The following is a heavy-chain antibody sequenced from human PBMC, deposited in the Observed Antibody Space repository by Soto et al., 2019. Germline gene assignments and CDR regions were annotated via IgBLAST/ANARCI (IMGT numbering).Heavy chain of an antibody. CDR1: GFTFSSYA. J-gene: IGHJ4*02. D-gene: IGHD5-18*01. Sequence: GGSLRLSCAASGFTFSSYAMSWVRQAPGKGLEWVSAISGSGGSTYYADSVKGRFTISRDNSKNTLYLQMNSLRAEDTAVYYCARDEETGPTAMVTYFDYWGQGTLVTVSS. CDR3: ARDEETGPTAMVTYFDY. CDR2: ISGSGGST. V-gene: IGHV3-23*01.